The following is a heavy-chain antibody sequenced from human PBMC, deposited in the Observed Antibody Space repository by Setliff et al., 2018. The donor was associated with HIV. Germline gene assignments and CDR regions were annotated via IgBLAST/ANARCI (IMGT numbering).Heavy chain of an antibody. CDR2: IYYDGSSQ. Sequence: PGGSLRLSCAVSGFTFSHYAMHWVRQSPGKGLECVALIYYDGSSQYYADSVKGRFTISRDNTKKSLYLHMSDLRAEDTAVYYCATSDGSGFFGYWGQGTLVTVSS. J-gene: IGHJ1*01. V-gene: IGHV3-33*03. D-gene: IGHD3-10*01. CDR1: GFTFSHYA. CDR3: ATSDGSGFFGY.